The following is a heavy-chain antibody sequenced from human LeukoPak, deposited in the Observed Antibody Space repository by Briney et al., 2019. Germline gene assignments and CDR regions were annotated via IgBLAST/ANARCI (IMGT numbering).Heavy chain of an antibody. Sequence: ASVKVSCKASGYTFTSYGISGVRQAPGQGLEWMGWISAYNGNTNYAQKLQGRVTMTTDTSTSTAYMELRSLRSDDTAVYYCARDLSSWYEGISDYWGQRTLVTVSS. D-gene: IGHD6-13*01. CDR2: ISAYNGNT. CDR3: ARDLSSWYEGISDY. CDR1: GYTFTSYG. V-gene: IGHV1-18*01. J-gene: IGHJ4*02.